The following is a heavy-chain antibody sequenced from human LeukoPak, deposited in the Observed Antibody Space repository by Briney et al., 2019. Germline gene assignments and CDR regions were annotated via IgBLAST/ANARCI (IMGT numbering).Heavy chain of an antibody. V-gene: IGHV3-23*01. CDR1: GFTFSSYA. CDR2: ISGSGGST. Sequence: GGSLRLSCAASGFTFSSYAMSWVRQAPGKGLEWVSAISGSGGSTYYADSVKGRFTISRDNSKNTLYLQMNSLRAEDTAVYYCAKDLIRFLEWLFDAFDIWGQGTMVTVSS. J-gene: IGHJ3*02. CDR3: AKDLIRFLEWLFDAFDI. D-gene: IGHD3-3*01.